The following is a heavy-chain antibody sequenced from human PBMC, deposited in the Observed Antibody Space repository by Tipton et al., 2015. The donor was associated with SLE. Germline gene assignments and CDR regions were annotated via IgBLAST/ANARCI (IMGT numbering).Heavy chain of an antibody. V-gene: IGHV4-39*07. CDR3: ARGGWELRVYYYYYMDV. D-gene: IGHD1-26*01. Sequence: TLSLTCTVSGGSISRSSYYWGWIRQPPGKGLEWIGSIYYSGSTNYNPSLKSRVTISVDTSKNQFSLKLSSVTAADTAVYYCARGGWELRVYYYYYMDVWGKGTTVTVSS. J-gene: IGHJ6*03. CDR1: GGSISRSSYY. CDR2: IYYSGST.